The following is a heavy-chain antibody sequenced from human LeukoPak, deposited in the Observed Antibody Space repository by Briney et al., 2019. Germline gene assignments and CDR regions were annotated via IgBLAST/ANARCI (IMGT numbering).Heavy chain of an antibody. CDR1: GFTFSSYA. Sequence: GGSLRLSCAASGFTFSSYAMSWVRQAPGKGLEWVSAISGSGGSTYYADSVKGRFTISRDKSKNTLYLQMNSLRAEDTAVYYCTLVTAKTYYFDYWGQGTLVTVSS. CDR3: TLVTAKTYYFDY. CDR2: ISGSGGST. D-gene: IGHD3-9*01. V-gene: IGHV3-23*01. J-gene: IGHJ4*02.